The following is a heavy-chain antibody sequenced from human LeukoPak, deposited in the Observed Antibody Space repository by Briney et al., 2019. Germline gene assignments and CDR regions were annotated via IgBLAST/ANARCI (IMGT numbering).Heavy chain of an antibody. D-gene: IGHD2-2*01. J-gene: IGHJ5*02. CDR2: IYYSGST. CDR3: ARRVSAASNWFDP. CDR1: GDSISGYY. V-gene: IGHV4-59*01. Sequence: SETLSLTCTFSGDSISGYYWSWIRQPPGKGLEWIGYIYYSGSTNYNPSLKSRVTISVDTSKNQFSLKLSSATAADTAVYYCARRVSAASNWFDPWGQGTLVTVSS.